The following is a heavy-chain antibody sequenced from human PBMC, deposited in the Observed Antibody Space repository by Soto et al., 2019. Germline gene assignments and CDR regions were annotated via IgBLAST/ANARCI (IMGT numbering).Heavy chain of an antibody. J-gene: IGHJ3*02. V-gene: IGHV1-18*01. Sequence: QVQLVQSGAEVKKPGASVKVSCKASGYTFTSYGISWVRQAPGQGLEWMGWISAYNGNTNYAQKLQGRVTMTTDTSTSTAYMELRSLRSDDTAVYYCARDRCTNGVCYTGAFDIWGQGIMVTVSS. D-gene: IGHD2-8*01. CDR2: ISAYNGNT. CDR1: GYTFTSYG. CDR3: ARDRCTNGVCYTGAFDI.